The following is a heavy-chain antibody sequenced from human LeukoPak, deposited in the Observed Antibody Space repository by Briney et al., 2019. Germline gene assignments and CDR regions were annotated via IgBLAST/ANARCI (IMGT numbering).Heavy chain of an antibody. D-gene: IGHD3-22*01. Sequence: ASVKVSCKASGYTFTGYYMHWVRQAPGQGLEWMGWINPNSGGTNYAQKFQGWVTMTRDTSISTAYMELSSLRSEDTAVYYCASFYDSSGYYYAGDNWFDPWGQGTLVTVSS. V-gene: IGHV1-2*04. CDR1: GYTFTGYY. CDR3: ASFYDSSGYYYAGDNWFDP. J-gene: IGHJ5*02. CDR2: INPNSGGT.